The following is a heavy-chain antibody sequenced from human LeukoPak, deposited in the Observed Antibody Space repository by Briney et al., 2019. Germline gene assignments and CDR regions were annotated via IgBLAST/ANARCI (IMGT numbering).Heavy chain of an antibody. D-gene: IGHD3-3*01. CDR2: IYTSGST. V-gene: IGHV4-4*07. CDR3: ARTFRESYYDFWSGYSTLDY. J-gene: IGHJ4*02. Sequence: SETLSLTCTVSGGSISSYYWSWIRQPAGKGLEWIGRIYTSGSTNYNPSLKSRVTMSVDTSKNQFSLKLSSVTAADTAVYYCARTFRESYYDFWSGYSTLDYWGQGTLVTVSS. CDR1: GGSISSYY.